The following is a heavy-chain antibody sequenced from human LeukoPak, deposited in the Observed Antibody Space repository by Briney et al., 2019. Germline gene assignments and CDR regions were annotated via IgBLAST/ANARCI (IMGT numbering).Heavy chain of an antibody. CDR3: ARHLAELAGDGGGYYYYMDV. J-gene: IGHJ6*03. V-gene: IGHV4-59*08. CDR2: IYYSGST. CDR1: GGSISSYY. Sequence: SETLSLTCTVSGGSISSYYWSWIRQPPGKGLEWIGYIYYSGSTNYNPSLKSRVTMSVDTSKNQFSLKLSSVTAADTAVYYCARHLAELAGDGGGYYYYMDVWGKGTTVTVSS. D-gene: IGHD1-26*01.